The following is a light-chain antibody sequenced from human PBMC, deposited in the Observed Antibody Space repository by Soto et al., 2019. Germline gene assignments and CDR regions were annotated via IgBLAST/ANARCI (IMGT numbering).Light chain of an antibody. CDR1: SSNIGTIYD. Sequence: QSVLTQPPSVSGAPGQRVTISCTGSSSNIGTIYDVHWYQQLPGTAPKLLIYDNSNRPSGVPDRFSGSKSGTSASLAITGLRAEDEADYYCQSYDSSLSGYVFGTGTKVTVL. CDR3: QSYDSSLSGYV. CDR2: DNS. J-gene: IGLJ1*01. V-gene: IGLV1-40*01.